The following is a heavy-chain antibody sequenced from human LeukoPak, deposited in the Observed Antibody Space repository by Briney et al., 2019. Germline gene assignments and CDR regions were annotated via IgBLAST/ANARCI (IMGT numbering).Heavy chain of an antibody. V-gene: IGHV4-38-2*02. CDR1: GYSISSGYY. D-gene: IGHD3-22*01. CDR2: LYHSGST. Sequence: SETLSLTCTVSGYSISSGYYWGWIRQPPGKGLEWIGSLYHSGSTNYNPSLKSRVTISVDKSKNQFSLKLSSVTAADTAVYYCTRGSIAYYYMDVWGKGTTVTISS. J-gene: IGHJ6*03. CDR3: TRGSIAYYYMDV.